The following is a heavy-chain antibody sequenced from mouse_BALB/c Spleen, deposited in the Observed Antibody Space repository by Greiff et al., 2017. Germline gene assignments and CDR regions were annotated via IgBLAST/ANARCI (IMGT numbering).Heavy chain of an antibody. CDR1: GFSLTSYD. J-gene: IGHJ2*01. V-gene: IGHV2-9-2*01. CDR2: IWTGGGT. D-gene: IGHD3-3*01. CDR3: VRDRDVGFDY. Sequence: VKLVESGPGLVAPSQSLSITCTVSGFSLTSYDISWIRQPPGKGLEWLGVIWTGGGTNYNSAFMSRLSISKDNSKSQVFLKMNSLQTDDTAIYYCVRDRDVGFDYWGQGTTLTVSS.